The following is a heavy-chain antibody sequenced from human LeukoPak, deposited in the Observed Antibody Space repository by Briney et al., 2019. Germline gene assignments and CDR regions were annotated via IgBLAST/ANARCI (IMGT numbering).Heavy chain of an antibody. Sequence: GASVKVSCKTSGYTFTSYYIHWVRQAPGQELEWMGIINPSGGSTSYAQKFQGRVTMTRDTSTSTVYMYLSSLRSEDTAVYYCARDSLYGVVDYWGQGTLVTVSS. V-gene: IGHV1-46*01. CDR3: ARDSLYGVVDY. CDR1: GYTFTSYY. D-gene: IGHD4-17*01. CDR2: INPSGGST. J-gene: IGHJ4*02.